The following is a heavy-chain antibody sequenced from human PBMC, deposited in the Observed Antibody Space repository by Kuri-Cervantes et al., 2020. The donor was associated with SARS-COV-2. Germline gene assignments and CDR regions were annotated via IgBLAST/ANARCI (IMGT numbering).Heavy chain of an antibody. CDR1: GGSVSSGSYY. Sequence: SETLSLTCTVSGGSVSSGSYYWSWIRQPPGKGLEWIGYIYYSGGTNYNPSLKSRVTISVDTSKNQFSLKLSSVTAADTAVYYCARDGAGVAVAGTSNWFDPWGQGTLVTVSS. D-gene: IGHD6-19*01. J-gene: IGHJ5*02. CDR3: ARDGAGVAVAGTSNWFDP. CDR2: IYYSGGT. V-gene: IGHV4-61*01.